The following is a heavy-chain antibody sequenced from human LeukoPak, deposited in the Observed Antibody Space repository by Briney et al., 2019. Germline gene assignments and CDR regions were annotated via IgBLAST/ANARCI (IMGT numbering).Heavy chain of an antibody. Sequence: GASVKVSCKSSGYTFTSYYMHWVRQAPGQGLEWMGIISPYGSHTSYAQKFQGRVSMTRETSTSTVYMELTSLRSEDTAVFYCARGIDFGDYAYYIDYWGQGTLVTVSS. CDR1: GYTFTSYY. D-gene: IGHD4-17*01. CDR3: ARGIDFGDYAYYIDY. J-gene: IGHJ4*02. CDR2: ISPYGSHT. V-gene: IGHV1-46*01.